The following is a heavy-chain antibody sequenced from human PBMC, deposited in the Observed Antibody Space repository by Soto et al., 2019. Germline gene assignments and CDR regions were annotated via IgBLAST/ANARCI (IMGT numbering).Heavy chain of an antibody. V-gene: IGHV1-18*01. CDR1: GYTFTSYG. D-gene: IGHD3-16*01. CDR2: ISAYNGNT. J-gene: IGHJ6*03. Sequence: ASLKVSCKASGYTFTSYGISWVRQAPGQGLEWMGWISAYNGNTNYAQKLQGRVTMTTDTSTSTAYMELRSLRSDDTAVYYCAREGGNYYYYYYMDVWGKGTTVTVSS. CDR3: AREGGNYYYYYYMDV.